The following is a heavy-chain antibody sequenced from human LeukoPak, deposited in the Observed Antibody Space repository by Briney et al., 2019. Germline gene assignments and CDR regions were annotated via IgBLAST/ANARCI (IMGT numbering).Heavy chain of an antibody. V-gene: IGHV3-30*18. CDR1: GFTFSRYG. Sequence: GGSLRLSCAASGFTFSRYGMHWVRQAPGKGLEWVAVISYDGSNKYYADSVKGRLTISRDNSKNTLYLQMNSLRAEDTAVYYCSKTRELVIIYYGMDVWGQGTTVTVSS. CDR3: SKTRELVIIYYGMDV. D-gene: IGHD3-9*01. CDR2: ISYDGSNK. J-gene: IGHJ6*02.